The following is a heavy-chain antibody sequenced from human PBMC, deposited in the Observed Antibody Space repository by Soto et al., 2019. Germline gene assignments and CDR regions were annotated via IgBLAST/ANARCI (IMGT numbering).Heavy chain of an antibody. J-gene: IGHJ3*02. D-gene: IGHD6-13*01. Sequence: QVQLQESGPGLVKPSETLSLTCTVSGDSISNYYWSWIRQPPGKGLEWIGYIYYSGSTNYNPSLKSRVTISVDTSKNQFSLKLSSVTAADPAVYYCASHLWVGSSWYLGAFDIWGQGTMVTVSS. CDR2: IYYSGST. V-gene: IGHV4-59*08. CDR1: GDSISNYY. CDR3: ASHLWVGSSWYLGAFDI.